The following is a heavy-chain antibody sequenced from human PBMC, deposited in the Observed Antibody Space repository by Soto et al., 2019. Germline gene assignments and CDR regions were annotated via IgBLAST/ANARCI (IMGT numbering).Heavy chain of an antibody. D-gene: IGHD5-12*01. CDR2: ISGSGGST. J-gene: IGHJ6*02. CDR1: GFTFSSYA. CDR3: AKDQTVATITGSYYYYYGMDV. Sequence: EVQLLESGGGLVQPGGSLRLSCAASGFTFSSYAMSWVRQAPGKGLEWVSAISGSGGSTYYADSVKGRFTISRDNSKNTLYLQMNSVRAEDTAVYYCAKDQTVATITGSYYYYYGMDVWGQGTTVTVSS. V-gene: IGHV3-23*01.